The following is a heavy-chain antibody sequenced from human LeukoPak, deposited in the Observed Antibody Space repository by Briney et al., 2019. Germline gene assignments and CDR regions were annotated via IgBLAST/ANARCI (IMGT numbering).Heavy chain of an antibody. CDR1: GFTFSSYS. J-gene: IGHJ4*02. CDR3: ARDLSSGYSGNYGAFEY. CDR2: ISYDGNNK. V-gene: IGHV3-30*03. D-gene: IGHD1-26*01. Sequence: GGSLRLSCAASGFTFSSYSMNWVRQAPGKGLEWVAVISYDGNNKHYVDSVKGRFTISRDNSKNTVYLQMNSLRAEDTAVYYCARDLSSGYSGNYGAFEYWGQGTLVIVSS.